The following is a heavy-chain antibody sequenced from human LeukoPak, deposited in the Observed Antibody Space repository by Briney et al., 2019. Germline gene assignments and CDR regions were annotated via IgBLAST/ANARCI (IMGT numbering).Heavy chain of an antibody. D-gene: IGHD3-22*01. CDR3: AIQALYYYDSSGYPLPWYFDL. V-gene: IGHV4-39*01. J-gene: IGHJ2*01. CDR1: GGSISSSSYY. CDR2: IYYSGST. Sequence: SEILSLTCTVSGGSISSSSYYWGWIRQPPGKGLEWIVSIYYSGSTYYNPSLKSRVTISVDTSKNQFSLKLSSVTAADTAVYYCAIQALYYYDSSGYPLPWYFDLWGRGTLVTVSS.